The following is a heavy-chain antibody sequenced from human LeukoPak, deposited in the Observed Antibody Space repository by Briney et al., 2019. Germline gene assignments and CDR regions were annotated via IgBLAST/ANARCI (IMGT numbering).Heavy chain of an antibody. J-gene: IGHJ5*02. CDR2: VDPEDGET. CDR1: GYTFTDYY. V-gene: IGHV1-69-2*01. D-gene: IGHD3-22*01. Sequence: ASVKVSCKVSGYTFTDYYMHWVQQAPGKGLECMGLVDPEDGETIYAEKFQGRVTITADTSTDTAYMELSSLRSEDTAVYYCATEPKYYYDSSGSWGQGTLVTVSS. CDR3: ATEPKYYYDSSGS.